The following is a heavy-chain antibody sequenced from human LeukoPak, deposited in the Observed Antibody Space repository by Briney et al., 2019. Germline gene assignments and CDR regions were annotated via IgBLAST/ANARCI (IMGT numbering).Heavy chain of an antibody. D-gene: IGHD6-6*01. J-gene: IGHJ4*02. Sequence: GGSLRLSCAPSGFTLTSYAMSCVPQAPGKGLEWGSAVSGSGGSTYYADSVKGRFTISRDNSKNTLYLHMNNLRSADTAVYYFGKDPLDYSTSSDYWGQGTLVTVSS. CDR2: VSGSGGST. CDR3: GKDPLDYSTSSDY. CDR1: GFTLTSYA. V-gene: IGHV3-23*01.